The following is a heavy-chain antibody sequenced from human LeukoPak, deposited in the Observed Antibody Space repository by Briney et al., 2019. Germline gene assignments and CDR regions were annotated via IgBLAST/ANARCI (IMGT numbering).Heavy chain of an antibody. CDR2: IYSGGST. J-gene: IGHJ4*02. CDR1: GFTVSSNY. V-gene: IGHV3-53*01. CDR3: AREGGDYETYFDY. Sequence: PGGSLRLSCAASGFTVSSNYMSWVRQAPGKGLEWVSVIYSGGSTYYADSVKGRFTISRDNSKNTLYLQMNSLRAEDTAVYYCAREGGDYETYFDYWGQGTLVTVSS. D-gene: IGHD4-17*01.